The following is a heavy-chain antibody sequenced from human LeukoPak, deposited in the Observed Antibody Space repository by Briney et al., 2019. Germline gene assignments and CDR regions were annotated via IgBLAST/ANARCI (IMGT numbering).Heavy chain of an antibody. CDR1: GSSISNYY. V-gene: IGHV4-39*07. CDR3: AREARPVRYFDRDAFDI. Sequence: RPSETLSLTCTVSGSSISNYYWGWIRQAPGKGLEWIGSIYYSGNTYYNSSLKSRVTISLDTSKNQFSLKLSSVTAADTAVYYCAREARPVRYFDRDAFDIWGQGTMVTVSS. D-gene: IGHD3-9*01. CDR2: IYYSGNT. J-gene: IGHJ3*02.